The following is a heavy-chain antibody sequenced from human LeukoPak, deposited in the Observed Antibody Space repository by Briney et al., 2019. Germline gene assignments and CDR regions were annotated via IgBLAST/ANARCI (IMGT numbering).Heavy chain of an antibody. CDR2: IYYSGST. CDR3: ATNGYYCMDV. D-gene: IGHD2-8*01. J-gene: IGHJ6*03. Sequence: SETLSLTCTVSGGSISSYYWSWIRQPPGKGLEWIGYIYYSGSTNYNPSLKSRVTISVDKSQNQFSLKVNSLTAADTAVYYCATNGYYCMDVWGKGTTVTVSS. V-gene: IGHV4-59*12. CDR1: GGSISSYY.